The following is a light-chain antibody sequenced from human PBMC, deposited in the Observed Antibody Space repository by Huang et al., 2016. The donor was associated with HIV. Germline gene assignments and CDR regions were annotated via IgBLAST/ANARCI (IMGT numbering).Light chain of an antibody. J-gene: IGKJ5*01. CDR2: GAS. Sequence: EIVLTQSPGTLSLSPGERATLSCRARQSVTSNFLAWYQHRPGQAPRLLIYGASSRAAGIPDRFSGSGSGTGFTLTISRLEPEDVVVYYCQHYGSAPQITFGQGTRLEIK. CDR3: QHYGSAPQIT. CDR1: QSVTSNF. V-gene: IGKV3-20*01.